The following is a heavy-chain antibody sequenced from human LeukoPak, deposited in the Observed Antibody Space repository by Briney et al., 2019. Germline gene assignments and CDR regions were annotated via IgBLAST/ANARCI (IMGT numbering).Heavy chain of an antibody. CDR2: ISGSGGST. CDR1: GFTFSSYA. V-gene: IGHV3-23*01. D-gene: IGHD4-17*01. CDR3: ASGSYGDYGFFDY. Sequence: PGGSLRLSCAASGFTFSSYAMSWVRQAPGKGLEWVSAISGSGGSTYYADSVKGRFTISRDNSKNTLYLQMNSLRAEDTAVYYCASGSYGDYGFFDYWGQGTLVTVSS. J-gene: IGHJ4*02.